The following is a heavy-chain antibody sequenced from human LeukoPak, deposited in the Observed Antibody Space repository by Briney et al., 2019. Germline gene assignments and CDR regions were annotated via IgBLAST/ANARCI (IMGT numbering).Heavy chain of an antibody. CDR2: INGDGSYT. D-gene: IGHD4/OR15-4a*01. V-gene: IGHV3-74*01. J-gene: IGHJ4*02. Sequence: GGSLRLSCTASGFSFSSNWMHWVRQAPGKGLVWLSLINGDGSYTIYADSVKGRFTISRDNAKNTLYLQMDSLRAEDTAVYYCARDGVQTTPFDYWGQGTLVTVSS. CDR1: GFSFSSNW. CDR3: ARDGVQTTPFDY.